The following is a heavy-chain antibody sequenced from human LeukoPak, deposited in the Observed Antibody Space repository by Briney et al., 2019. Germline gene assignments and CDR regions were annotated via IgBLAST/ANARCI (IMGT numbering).Heavy chain of an antibody. CDR2: INSDGSST. V-gene: IGHV3-74*01. CDR1: GFTFSSYW. J-gene: IGHJ5*02. Sequence: GGSLRLSCAASGFTFSSYWMHWVRQAPGKGLVWVSRINSDGSSTSYADSVKGRFTISRDNAKNTLYLQMNSLRAEDTAVYYCASIAAAGHSWFDPWGQGTLVTVSS. CDR3: ASIAAAGHSWFDP. D-gene: IGHD6-13*01.